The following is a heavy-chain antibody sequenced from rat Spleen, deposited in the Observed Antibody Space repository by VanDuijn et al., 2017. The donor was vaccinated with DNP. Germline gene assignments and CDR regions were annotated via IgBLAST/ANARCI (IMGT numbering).Heavy chain of an antibody. CDR3: ARPMDYYSGGFAY. Sequence: EVQLVESGGGLVQPGRSLRLSCTASGFTFSDYYMAWVRQAPTMGLEWVAYIPFDGGNTYYKDSVKGRFTISRDNAKSTLSLQMNSLRSEDMATYYCARPMDYYSGGFAYWGQGTLVTVSS. CDR1: GFTFSDYY. V-gene: IGHV5-22*01. D-gene: IGHD1-1*01. J-gene: IGHJ3*01. CDR2: IPFDGGNT.